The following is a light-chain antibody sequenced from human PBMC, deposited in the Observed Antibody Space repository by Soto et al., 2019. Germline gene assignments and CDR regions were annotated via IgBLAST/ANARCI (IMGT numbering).Light chain of an antibody. CDR1: QSISSY. J-gene: IGKJ4*01. V-gene: IGKV1-39*01. Sequence: DIQITRSACSLSSFVGDRGTITFRASQSISSYLNWYQQKPGKAPKLLIYAASSLQSGVPSRFSGSGSGTDFTLTISSLQPEDFATYYCQQSYSTPVFGGGTKVDIK. CDR2: AAS. CDR3: QQSYSTPV.